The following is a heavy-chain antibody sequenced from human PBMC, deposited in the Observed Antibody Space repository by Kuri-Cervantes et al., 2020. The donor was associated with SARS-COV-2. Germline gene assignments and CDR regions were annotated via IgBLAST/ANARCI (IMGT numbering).Heavy chain of an antibody. Sequence: SETLSLTCAVYGGSFSGYYWSWIRQPPGKGLEWIGQINHSGSINYNPSLKSRVTISVYTSKNQFSLKLSSVTAADTAVYYCARGVGAAVAGTLITIYYYYGMDVWGQGTTVTVSS. CDR2: INHSGSI. J-gene: IGHJ6*02. V-gene: IGHV4-34*01. CDR3: ARGVGAAVAGTLITIYYYYGMDV. D-gene: IGHD6-19*01. CDR1: GGSFSGYY.